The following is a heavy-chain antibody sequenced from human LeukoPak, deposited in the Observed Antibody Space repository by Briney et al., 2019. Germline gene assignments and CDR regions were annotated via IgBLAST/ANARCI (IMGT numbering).Heavy chain of an antibody. V-gene: IGHV4-34*01. Sequence: TSETLSLTCAVYGGSFSGYYWSWIRQPPGKGLEWIGEINHSGSTNYNPSLKSRVTISVDTSKNQSSLKLSSVTAADTAVYYCARFAAYYYYYYMDVWGKGTTVTVSS. D-gene: IGHD2-15*01. J-gene: IGHJ6*03. CDR1: GGSFSGYY. CDR2: INHSGST. CDR3: ARFAAYYYYYYMDV.